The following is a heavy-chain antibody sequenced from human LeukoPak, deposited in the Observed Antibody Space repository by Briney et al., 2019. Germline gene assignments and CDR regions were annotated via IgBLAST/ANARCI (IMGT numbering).Heavy chain of an antibody. J-gene: IGHJ4*02. D-gene: IGHD3-10*01. V-gene: IGHV3-64*01. CDR2: ISSNGGST. CDR3: ARRSSGSYYTYFDY. CDR1: GLTFSSYA. Sequence: GGSLRLSCAASGLTFSSYAMHWVRQAPGKGLEYVSAISSNGGSTYYANSVKGRFTISRDNYNNTLYLQMGSLRAEDMAVYYCARRSSGSYYTYFDYWGQGTLVTVYS.